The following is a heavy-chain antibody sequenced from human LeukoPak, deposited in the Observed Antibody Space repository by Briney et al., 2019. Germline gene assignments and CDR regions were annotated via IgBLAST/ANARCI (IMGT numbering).Heavy chain of an antibody. D-gene: IGHD3-3*01. CDR2: INHSGST. CDR1: GGSFSGYY. V-gene: IGHV4-34*01. J-gene: IGHJ4*02. Sequence: SETLSLTCAVYGGSFSGYYWSWIRQPPGKGLEWIGEINHSGSTYYNPSLKSRVTISVDTSKNQFSLKLSSVTAADTAVYYCARGDYDFWSASMDYWGQGTLVTVSS. CDR3: ARGDYDFWSASMDY.